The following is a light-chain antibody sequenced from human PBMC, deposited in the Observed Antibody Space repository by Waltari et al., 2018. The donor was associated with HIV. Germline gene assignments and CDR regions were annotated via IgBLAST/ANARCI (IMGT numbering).Light chain of an antibody. Sequence: QSVLTQPPSVSGTPGRNVTIPRSGCCPDIECNYVYCYKLPPGTNSNLLIYRNYLRPSWVLARFSASKSGASASLAVSGVLSDDEADYYCSTWDGSLGAYVFGGGTKLTVL. CDR3: STWDGSLGAYV. CDR1: CPDIECNY. CDR2: RNY. V-gene: IGLV1-47*01. J-gene: IGLJ3*02.